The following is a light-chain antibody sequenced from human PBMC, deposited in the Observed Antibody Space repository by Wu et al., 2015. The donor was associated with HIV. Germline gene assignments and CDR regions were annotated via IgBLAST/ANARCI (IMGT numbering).Light chain of an antibody. CDR1: QTITSY. CDR3: QQSYSIPLT. J-gene: IGKJ4*01. V-gene: IGKV1-39*01. Sequence: DIQMTQSPSSLSASVGDRVTITCRANQTITSYLNWYQHKPGKAPKLLIYAASSLESGVPSRFSGSGSGTDFTLTISSLQPEDFATYYCQQSYSIPLTFGGGTKVEIK. CDR2: AAS.